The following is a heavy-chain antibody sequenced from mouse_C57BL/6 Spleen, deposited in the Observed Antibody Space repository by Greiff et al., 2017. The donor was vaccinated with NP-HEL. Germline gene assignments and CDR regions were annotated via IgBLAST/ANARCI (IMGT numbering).Heavy chain of an antibody. V-gene: IGHV1-64*01. CDR1: GYTFTSYW. D-gene: IGHD1-1*01. J-gene: IGHJ2*01. CDR2: IHPNSGST. Sequence: QVQLQQPGAELVKPGASVKLSCKASGYTFTSYWMHWVKQRPGQGLEWIGMIHPNSGSTNYNEKFKSKATLTVDKSSSTAYMQLSSLTSEDSAVYYCARGPYYYGSRAPFDYWGQGTTLTVSS. CDR3: ARGPYYYGSRAPFDY.